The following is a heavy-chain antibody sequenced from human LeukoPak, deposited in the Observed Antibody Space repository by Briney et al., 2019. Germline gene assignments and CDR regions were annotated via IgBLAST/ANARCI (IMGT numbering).Heavy chain of an antibody. CDR1: GGSFSGYY. CDR3: ARGRRNFPPSSQRNNWFDP. J-gene: IGHJ5*02. V-gene: IGHV4-34*01. CDR2: INHSGST. D-gene: IGHD2-2*01. Sequence: SETLPLTCAVYGGSFSGYYWSWIRQPPGKGLEWIGEINHSGSTNYNPSLKSRVTISVDTSKNQFSLKLSSVTAADTAVYYCARGRRNFPPSSQRNNWFDPWGQGTLVTVSS.